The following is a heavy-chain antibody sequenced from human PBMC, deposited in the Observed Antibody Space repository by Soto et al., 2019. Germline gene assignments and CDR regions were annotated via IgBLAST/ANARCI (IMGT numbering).Heavy chain of an antibody. J-gene: IGHJ6*02. V-gene: IGHV4-61*01. CDR1: GGSVSSGSYY. CDR2: IYYSGST. CDR3: ARGRNSGDDKDYYYGMDG. D-gene: IGHD5-12*01. Sequence: SETLSLTCTVSGGSVSSGSYYWSWIRQPPGKGLEWIGYIYYSGSTNYNPSLKSRVTISVDTSKNQFSLKLSSVTAADTAVYYCARGRNSGDDKDYYYGMDGWGQGNTVTV.